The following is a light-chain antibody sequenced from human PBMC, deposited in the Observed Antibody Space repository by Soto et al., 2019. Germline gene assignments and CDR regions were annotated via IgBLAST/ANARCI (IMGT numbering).Light chain of an antibody. CDR2: DAS. CDR1: QSISRW. V-gene: IGKV1-5*01. J-gene: IGKJ5*01. CDR3: QQYNSYSYT. Sequence: DIQMTQSPSTLSASVGDRVTITCRASQSISRWWDWYQQQPGKAPQLLIYDASSLESGVPSRFSGSVAGTEFTPTLISLQPADFVTHYCQQYNSYSYTFGQGTRLEIK.